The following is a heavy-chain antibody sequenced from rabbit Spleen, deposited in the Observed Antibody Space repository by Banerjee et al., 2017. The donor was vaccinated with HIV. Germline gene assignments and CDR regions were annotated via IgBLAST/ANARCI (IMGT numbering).Heavy chain of an antibody. J-gene: IGHJ4*01. D-gene: IGHD2-1*01. CDR3: ARGSATMTMVITGFYLNL. V-gene: IGHV1S45*01. CDR1: GFSFSNSYY. Sequence: QEQLVESGGDLVKPGTSLTLTCTASGFSFSNSYYICWVRQAPGKGLECIACIYTGSSGSTYYANWAKGRFTISKTSSTTVTLQMTSLTVADTATYFCARGSATMTMVITGFYLNLWGPGTLVTVS. CDR2: IYTGSSGST.